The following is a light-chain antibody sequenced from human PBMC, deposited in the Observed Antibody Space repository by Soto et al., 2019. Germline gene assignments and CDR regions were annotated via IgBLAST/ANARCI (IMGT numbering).Light chain of an antibody. J-gene: IGLJ1*01. CDR2: DVS. V-gene: IGLV2-14*01. CDR1: SSDVGGYNY. Sequence: QSALTQPASVSGSPEPSITLSRTGTSSDVGGYNYVSWYQQHPGKAPKLMIYDVSNRPSGVSNRFSGSKSGNTASLTISGLQAEDEADYYCSSYTSSSTYVFGTGTKRTVL. CDR3: SSYTSSSTYV.